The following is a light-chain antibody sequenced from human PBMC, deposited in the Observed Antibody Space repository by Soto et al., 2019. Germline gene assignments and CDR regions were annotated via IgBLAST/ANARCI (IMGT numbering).Light chain of an antibody. V-gene: IGKV1-39*01. J-gene: IGKJ2*01. Sequence: DNQMTQSPSSLSASVGDRVTITCRASQSIRTYLNWYQQKPGKAPKLLIYAASTLQRGVPSRFSGIGSGTEFTLIINSLQLEDVATYYCQQSHNTPYTFGQGTKLEIK. CDR3: QQSHNTPYT. CDR2: AAS. CDR1: QSIRTY.